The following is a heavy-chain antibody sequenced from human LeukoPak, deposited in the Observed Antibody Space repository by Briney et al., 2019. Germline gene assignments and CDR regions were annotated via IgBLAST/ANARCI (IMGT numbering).Heavy chain of an antibody. CDR1: GYTFTGYY. V-gene: IGHV1-2*02. CDR2: INPNSGGT. J-gene: IGHJ4*02. Sequence: GASVKVSCKASGYTFTGYYMHWVRQAPGQGLEWMGWINPNSGGTNYAQKFQGRVTITTGESTSTAYMELSSLRSEDTAVYYCARVRPYDILTGRRTYYFDYWGQGTLVTVSS. D-gene: IGHD3-9*01. CDR3: ARVRPYDILTGRRTYYFDY.